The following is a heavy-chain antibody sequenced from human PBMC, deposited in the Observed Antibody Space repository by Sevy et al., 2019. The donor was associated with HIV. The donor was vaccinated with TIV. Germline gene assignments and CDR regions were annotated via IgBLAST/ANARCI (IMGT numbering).Heavy chain of an antibody. Sequence: ASVKVSCKASGYTFTGYYMHWVRQAPGQGLEWMGRINPNSGGTNYAQKFQGRVTMTRDTSISTAYMELSRLRSDDTAVYYCARNLEGADFWSGYYVYSWGQGTTVTVSS. D-gene: IGHD3-3*01. J-gene: IGHJ6*02. CDR2: INPNSGGT. V-gene: IGHV1-2*06. CDR1: GYTFTGYY. CDR3: ARNLEGADFWSGYYVYS.